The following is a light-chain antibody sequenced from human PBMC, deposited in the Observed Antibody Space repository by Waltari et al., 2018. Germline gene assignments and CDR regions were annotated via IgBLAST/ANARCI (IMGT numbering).Light chain of an antibody. CDR3: QHSYSTRWT. Sequence: DIQMTQSPSSLSAPVGDRVTTTCRTRQSIDIYLHWYQQKAGKAPRLLIYAATHLQNGVPPRCSGSGSEADFTLTISSLQPEDFATYYCQHSYSTRWTCGQGTVVELK. V-gene: IGKV1-39*01. CDR2: AAT. CDR1: QSIDIY. J-gene: IGKJ1*01.